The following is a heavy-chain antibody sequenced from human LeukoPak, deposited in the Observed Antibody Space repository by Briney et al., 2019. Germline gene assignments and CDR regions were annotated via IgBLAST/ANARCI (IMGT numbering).Heavy chain of an antibody. V-gene: IGHV4-39*07. J-gene: IGHJ3*02. CDR1: GGSISSSSYY. Sequence: SETLSLTCTVSGGSISSSSYYWGWIRQPPGKGLEWIGSTYYSGSTYYNPSLKSRVTISVDTSKNQFSLKLSSVTAADTAVYYCASFDAFDIWGQGTMVTVSS. CDR3: ASFDAFDI. CDR2: TYYSGST.